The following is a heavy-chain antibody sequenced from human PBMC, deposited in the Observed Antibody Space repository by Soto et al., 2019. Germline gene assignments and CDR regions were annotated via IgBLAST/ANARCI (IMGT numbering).Heavy chain of an antibody. D-gene: IGHD6-19*01. J-gene: IGHJ5*02. CDR1: AGSSSRYY. CDR3: ARLKGIAVAGTATGRTDP. V-gene: IGHV4-34*01. Sequence: PSETLCLTCAGYAGSSSRYYWSGIRQPPGKGLEWTGEINHSGSTNYNPSLKSRVTISVDTSKNQFSLKLSSVTAADTAVYYCARLKGIAVAGTATGRTDPWGQG. CDR2: INHSGST.